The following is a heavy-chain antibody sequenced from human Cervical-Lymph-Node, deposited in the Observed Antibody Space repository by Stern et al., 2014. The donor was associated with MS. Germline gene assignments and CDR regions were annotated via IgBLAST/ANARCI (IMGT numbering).Heavy chain of an antibody. V-gene: IGHV1-18*01. J-gene: IGHJ4*02. CDR3: ARERLRDFNDYHFDS. CDR1: GYTFTTPNYG. D-gene: IGHD4-11*01. Sequence: VQLVESGPEVRQPGASVRVSCKASGYTFTTPNYGIAWVREVPGRGLEWIGWISSYNGNTVYAQKLQDRVTMTTDTSTSTAYMELRSLRSDDTAFYYCARERLRDFNDYHFDSWGQGTLVTVSS. CDR2: ISSYNGNT.